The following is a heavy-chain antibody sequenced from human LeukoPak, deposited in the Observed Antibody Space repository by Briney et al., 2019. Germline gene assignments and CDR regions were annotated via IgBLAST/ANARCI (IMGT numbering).Heavy chain of an antibody. D-gene: IGHD3-3*01. Sequence: PSETLSLTCTVSGGSTTTYYWSWIRQTPGKGLEWIGFIFHSGSTNYNPSLKSRVTISLNTSKTQFSLKLSSVTAADTAVYYCARGTFWSGYYHDYWGQGTLVTVSS. V-gene: IGHV4-59*01. CDR3: ARGTFWSGYYHDY. J-gene: IGHJ4*02. CDR2: IFHSGST. CDR1: GGSTTTYY.